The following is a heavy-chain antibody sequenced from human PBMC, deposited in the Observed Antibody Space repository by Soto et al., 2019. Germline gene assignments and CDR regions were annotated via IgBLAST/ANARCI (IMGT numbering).Heavy chain of an antibody. CDR2: IYYSGST. Sequence: QLQLQESGPGLVKPSETLSLTCTVSGGSISSSSYYWGWIRQPPGKGLEWIGSIYYSGSTYYNPSLKSRVTISVDTSKNQFSLKLSSVTAADTAVYYCARHVPKHRFYPFDYWGQGTLVTVSS. J-gene: IGHJ4*02. V-gene: IGHV4-39*01. CDR1: GGSISSSSYY. D-gene: IGHD3-10*01. CDR3: ARHVPKHRFYPFDY.